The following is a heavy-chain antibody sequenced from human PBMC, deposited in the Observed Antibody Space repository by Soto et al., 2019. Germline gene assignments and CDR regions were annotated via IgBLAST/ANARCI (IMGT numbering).Heavy chain of an antibody. V-gene: IGHV3-23*01. D-gene: IGHD3-22*01. CDR2: ISGSGGST. J-gene: IGHJ4*02. CDR1: GFTFSSYA. Sequence: GGSLRLSCAASGFTFSSYAMSWVRQAPGKGLEWVSAISGSGGSTYYADSVKGRFTISRDSSKNTLYLQMNSLRAEDTAVYYCAKTVDYYDTSGKLGHDYWGQVTLVTVSS. CDR3: AKTVDYYDTSGKLGHDY.